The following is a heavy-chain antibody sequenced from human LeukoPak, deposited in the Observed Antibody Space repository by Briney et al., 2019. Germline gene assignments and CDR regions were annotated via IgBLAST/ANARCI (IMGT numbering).Heavy chain of an antibody. CDR1: GGTFSSYA. CDR2: IIPIFGTA. J-gene: IGHJ5*02. D-gene: IGHD6-19*01. CDR3: ASLPLIAVAGKGWFDP. Sequence: SVKVSCKASGGTFSSYAISWVRQAPGQGLEWMGGIIPIFGTANYAQKFQGRVTITTDESTSTAYMELSSLRSGDTAVYYCASLPLIAVAGKGWFDPWGQGTLVTVSS. V-gene: IGHV1-69*05.